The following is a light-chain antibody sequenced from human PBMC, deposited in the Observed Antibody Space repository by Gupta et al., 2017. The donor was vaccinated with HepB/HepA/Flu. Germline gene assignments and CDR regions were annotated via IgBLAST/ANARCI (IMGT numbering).Light chain of an antibody. Sequence: DIQMTQSPSSLSASVGDRVTITCRASQSISSYLNWYQQKPGKAPKLLIYAASSLQSTVPSRFSGSGSGTDFALTISRLQPEDFATYFCQQGEDTRRSFGQGTKLEIK. V-gene: IGKV1-39*01. J-gene: IGKJ2*04. CDR2: AAS. CDR1: QSISSY. CDR3: QQGEDTRRS.